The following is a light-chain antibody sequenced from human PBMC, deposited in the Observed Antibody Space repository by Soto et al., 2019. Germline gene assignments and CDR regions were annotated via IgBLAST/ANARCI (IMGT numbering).Light chain of an antibody. V-gene: IGKV3-15*01. CDR2: GAS. Sequence: DIVMTQSPATLSVSPGERVTLSCRARQSVSSNLAWYQQKPGQAPRLLIYGASTRATGLPARFSGSGSGTEFTLTISSLQSEDLASYHCQQYDTYPYTFGQGTKLEIK. CDR1: QSVSSN. CDR3: QQYDTYPYT. J-gene: IGKJ2*01.